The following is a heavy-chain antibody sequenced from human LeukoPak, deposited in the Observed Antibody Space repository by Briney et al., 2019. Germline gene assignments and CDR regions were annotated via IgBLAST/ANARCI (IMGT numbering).Heavy chain of an antibody. CDR3: ARQGTSGSYLTGLDV. CDR1: GGSISSGSYY. Sequence: PSETLSLTCTVSGGSISSGSYYWDWIRQPPGKGLEWMGYIFHSGSTTYNPSLSSRLTISVDTSKNQFSLELRSVTAADTAVYYCARQGTSGSYLTGLDVWGQGTTVTVSS. D-gene: IGHD3-22*01. V-gene: IGHV4-61*05. J-gene: IGHJ6*02. CDR2: IFHSGST.